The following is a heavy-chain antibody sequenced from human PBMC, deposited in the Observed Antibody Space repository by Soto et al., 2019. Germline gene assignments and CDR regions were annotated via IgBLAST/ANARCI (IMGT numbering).Heavy chain of an antibody. J-gene: IGHJ4*02. CDR2: ISYDGSNN. CDR3: ARVTTGHFTYSFDY. D-gene: IGHD4-4*01. Sequence: QVQLVESGGGVVQPGRSLRLSCAASGFTFSTYAMHWVRQAPGKGLEWVAVISYDGSNNYYADSVKGRFIISRDNSKNTLYLQMNSLRVEDTAVYYCARVTTGHFTYSFDYWGQGTLVTVSS. CDR1: GFTFSTYA. V-gene: IGHV3-30-3*01.